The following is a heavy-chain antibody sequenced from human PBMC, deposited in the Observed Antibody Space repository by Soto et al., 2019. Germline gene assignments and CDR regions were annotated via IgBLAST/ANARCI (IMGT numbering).Heavy chain of an antibody. CDR1: GGSMSEYF. V-gene: IGHV4-59*01. D-gene: IGHD3-10*01. CDR2: IYYLGST. J-gene: IGHJ4*02. Sequence: PSETLSLTCSVSGGSMSEYFWCWIRQSPGKGLEWIGYIYYLGSTDYNPSLKSRVTISVDTSKRQFSLRLTSVTAADTAVYYCARDGYDGSGSPYPAYWGPGTQVTVSS. CDR3: ARDGYDGSGSPYPAY.